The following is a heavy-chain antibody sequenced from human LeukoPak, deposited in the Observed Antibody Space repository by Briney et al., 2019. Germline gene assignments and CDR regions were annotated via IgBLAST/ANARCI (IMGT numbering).Heavy chain of an antibody. D-gene: IGHD2-21*02. CDR2: ISPNGVIT. V-gene: IGHV3-23*01. J-gene: IGHJ4*02. Sequence: GGTLRLSCAASEFTFSSHGMNWVRQAPGKGLEWVSGISPNGVITYYADSVKGRFTISRDNSKGTVSLQMNSLRAEDTAVYYCAKPQGVVVTATQGFAYWGQGTLVTVSS. CDR3: AKPQGVVVTATQGFAY. CDR1: EFTFSSHG.